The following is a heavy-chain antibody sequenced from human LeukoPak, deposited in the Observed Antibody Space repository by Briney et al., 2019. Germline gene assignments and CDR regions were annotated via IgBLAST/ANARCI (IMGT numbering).Heavy chain of an antibody. J-gene: IGHJ4*02. Sequence: VASVKVSCKASGYTFTSYTINWVRQAPGQGLEWMGWINTNTGNPTYAPGFTGRFVFSVDTSVTTAYLQISSLKAEDTAVYYCARGGPFDYWGQGTLVTVSS. CDR3: ARGGPFDY. CDR1: GYTFTSYT. CDR2: INTNTGNP. V-gene: IGHV7-4-1*02.